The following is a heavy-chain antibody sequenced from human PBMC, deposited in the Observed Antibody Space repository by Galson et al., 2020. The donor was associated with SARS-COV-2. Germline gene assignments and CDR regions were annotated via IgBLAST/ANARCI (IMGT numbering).Heavy chain of an antibody. CDR2: LSWNSGSI. J-gene: IGHJ6*02. V-gene: IGHV3-9*01. CDR1: GFTFDDYA. CDR3: ASLGDYGDYYYYGMDV. D-gene: IGHD4-17*01. Sequence: GGSLRLSCAASGFTFDDYAMHWVRQAPGKGLEWVSGLSWNSGSIGYADSVKGRFTISRDNAKNSLYLQMNSLRAEDTALYYCASLGDYGDYYYYGMDVWGQGTTVTVSS.